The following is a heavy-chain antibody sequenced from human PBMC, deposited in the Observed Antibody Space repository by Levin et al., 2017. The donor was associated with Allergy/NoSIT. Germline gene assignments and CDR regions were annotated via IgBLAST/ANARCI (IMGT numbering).Heavy chain of an antibody. CDR2: IYYSGST. V-gene: IGHV4-39*01. J-gene: IGHJ5*02. CDR3: ARIVALAARP. D-gene: IGHD6-6*01. Sequence: SETLSLTCTVSGGSISSSSYYWGWIRQPPGKGLEWIGSIYYSGSTYYNPSLKSRVTISVDTSKNQFSLKLSSVTAADTAVYYCARIVALAARPWGQGTLVTVSS. CDR1: GGSISSSSYY.